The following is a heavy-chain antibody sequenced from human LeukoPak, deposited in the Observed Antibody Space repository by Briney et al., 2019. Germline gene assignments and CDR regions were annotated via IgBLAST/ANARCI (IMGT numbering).Heavy chain of an antibody. CDR2: INHSGST. V-gene: IGHV4-34*01. D-gene: IGHD2-2*01. J-gene: IGHJ3*02. Sequence: SETLSLTCAVYGGSFSGYYWSWIRQPPGKGLEWIGEINHSGSTNYNPSLKSRVTISVDTSKNQFSLKLSSVTAADTAVYYCARQGGRRYAAFDIWGQGTMVTVSS. CDR1: GGSFSGYY. CDR3: ARQGGRRYAAFDI.